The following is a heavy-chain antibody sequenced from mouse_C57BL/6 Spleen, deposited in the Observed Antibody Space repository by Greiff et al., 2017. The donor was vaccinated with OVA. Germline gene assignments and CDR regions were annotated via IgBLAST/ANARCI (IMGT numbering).Heavy chain of an antibody. CDR3: ARKGYDYDEDYFDY. CDR2: IYPGSGST. Sequence: QVQLQQSGAELVKPGASVKMSCKASGYTFTSYWITWVKQRPGQGLEWIGDIYPGSGSTNYNEKFKSKATLTVDTSSSTAYMQLSSLTSEDSAVYYCARKGYDYDEDYFDYWGQGTTLTVSS. D-gene: IGHD2-4*01. CDR1: GYTFTSYW. V-gene: IGHV1-55*01. J-gene: IGHJ2*01.